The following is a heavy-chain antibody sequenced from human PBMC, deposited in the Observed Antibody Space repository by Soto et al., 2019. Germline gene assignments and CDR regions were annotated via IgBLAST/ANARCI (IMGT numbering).Heavy chain of an antibody. CDR2: INPNSGGT. J-gene: IGHJ3*02. V-gene: IGHV1-2*04. CDR3: ARIGRFDYGEEPAAFDI. D-gene: IGHD4-17*01. CDR1: GYTFTGYY. Sequence: ASVKVSCKASGYTFTGYYMHWVRQAPGQGLEWMGWINPNSGGTNYAQKFQGWVTMTTGTSMSTAYMELSRLRSDDTAVYYCARIGRFDYGEEPAAFDIWGQGTMVTVSS.